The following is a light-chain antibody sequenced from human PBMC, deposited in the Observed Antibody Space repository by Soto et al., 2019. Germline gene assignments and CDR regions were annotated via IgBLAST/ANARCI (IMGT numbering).Light chain of an antibody. Sequence: EIVLTQSPATLSLSPGERATLSCRASQSVGSYFAWYQQKPGQTPRLLIYDTSYRATGIPARFSGSGSGTDFALTISGLEPEDFAVYYCQQRTNWPWTFGQGTRLEIK. CDR3: QQRTNWPWT. J-gene: IGKJ5*01. V-gene: IGKV3-11*01. CDR1: QSVGSY. CDR2: DTS.